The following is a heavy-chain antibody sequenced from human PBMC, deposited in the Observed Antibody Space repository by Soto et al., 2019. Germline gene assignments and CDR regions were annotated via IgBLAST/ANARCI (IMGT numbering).Heavy chain of an antibody. CDR3: ARDRWEFHLFYYGLDV. J-gene: IGHJ6*02. Sequence: GGSLRLSCAASGFTFSNYGMHWVRQAPGKGLEWVAIIWYDGSNDYYVDSVKGRFTISRDNSKNTLSLQMNSLRAEDTAVYYCARDRWEFHLFYYGLDVWGQGTTVTVSS. CDR2: IWYDGSND. CDR1: GFTFSNYG. D-gene: IGHD1-26*01. V-gene: IGHV3-33*01.